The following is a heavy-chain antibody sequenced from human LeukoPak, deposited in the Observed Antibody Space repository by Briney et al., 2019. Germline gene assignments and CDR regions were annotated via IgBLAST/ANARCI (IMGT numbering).Heavy chain of an antibody. J-gene: IGHJ6*02. V-gene: IGHV3-74*01. Sequence: GGSLRLSCAASGFTFSSYWMSWVRQDPGKGLMWVSQINSDGSATSCADPVKGRCTISRDNAKNMLYLEMNSLRVEDTAVYFCTRDHRLDVWGQGTTVTVSS. CDR1: GFTFSSYW. CDR3: TRDHRLDV. CDR2: INSDGSAT.